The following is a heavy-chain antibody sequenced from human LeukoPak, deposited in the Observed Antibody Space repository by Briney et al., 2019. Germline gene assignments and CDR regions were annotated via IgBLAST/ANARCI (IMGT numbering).Heavy chain of an antibody. D-gene: IGHD6-6*01. CDR1: GFTFSSYS. V-gene: IGHV3-48*01. CDR3: ARVSYSSSGHFDY. Sequence: QPGGSLRLSCAASGFTFSSYSMNWVRQAPGKGLEWVSYISSSSSTIYYADSVKGRFTISRDNAKNSLYLQMNSLRAEDTAVYYCARVSYSSSGHFDYWGQGTLVTVSS. J-gene: IGHJ4*02. CDR2: ISSSSSTI.